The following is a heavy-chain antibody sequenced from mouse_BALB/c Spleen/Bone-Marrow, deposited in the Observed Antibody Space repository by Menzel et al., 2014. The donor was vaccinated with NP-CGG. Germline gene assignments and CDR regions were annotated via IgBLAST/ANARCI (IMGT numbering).Heavy chain of an antibody. CDR3: ARSYDYDVGSEY. CDR2: LWWDGDK. Sequence: QVTLIVCGPGLLKPSPTLSLTCYFSGFSLSTSGMGVGWIRPPSGQGLEWLANLWWDGDKYYNPNLKSQLTMSKDTSRNQVFLKITRVDTKESAVYYCARSYDYDVGSEYWGQGTLVTVSA. J-gene: IGHJ3*01. V-gene: IGHV8-8*01. D-gene: IGHD2-4*01. CDR1: GFSLSTSGMG.